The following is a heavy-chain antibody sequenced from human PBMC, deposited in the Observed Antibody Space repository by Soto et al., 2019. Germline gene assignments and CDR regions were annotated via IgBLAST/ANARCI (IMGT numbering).Heavy chain of an antibody. V-gene: IGHV3-30*09. D-gene: IGHD3-22*01. Sequence: GGSLRLSCAASGFTFRSHAMHWVRQAPGKGLEWVAVISYDESKKYYADSVKGRFAISRDNAKNSLYLQMNSLRDEDTAVYYCARGDDSSGYSWFDPWGQGTLVTVSS. CDR2: ISYDESKK. CDR3: ARGDDSSGYSWFDP. J-gene: IGHJ5*02. CDR1: GFTFRSHA.